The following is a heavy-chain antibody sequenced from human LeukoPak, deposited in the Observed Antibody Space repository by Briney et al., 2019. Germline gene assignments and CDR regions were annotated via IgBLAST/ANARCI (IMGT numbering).Heavy chain of an antibody. V-gene: IGHV3-7*01. J-gene: IGHJ3*02. CDR3: ARSRTASGVVIMGAFDI. CDR2: IRKDGAEK. CDR1: GFTFSSHW. D-gene: IGHD3-3*01. Sequence: PGGSLRLSCAASGFTFSSHWMSWVRQAPGKGLEWVANIRKDGAEKNYVDSVKSRFTISRDNAKDSLYLEVNSLRAEDTAVYYCARSRTASGVVIMGAFDIWGQGTMVTVSS.